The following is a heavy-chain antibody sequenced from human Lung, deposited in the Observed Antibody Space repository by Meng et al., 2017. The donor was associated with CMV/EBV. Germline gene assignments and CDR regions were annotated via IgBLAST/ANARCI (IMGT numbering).Heavy chain of an antibody. CDR3: ARDNEDPEGYQLLYKRESWFNP. D-gene: IGHD2-2*02. CDR1: GYTFTSYY. V-gene: IGHV1-46*01. J-gene: IGHJ5*02. Sequence: SXXVSXKASGYTFTSYYMHWVRQAPGQGLEWMGIINPSGGSTSYAQKFQGRVTMTRDTSTSTVYMELSSLRSEDTAVYYCARDNEDPEGYQLLYKRESWFNPWGQGTLVTVSS. CDR2: INPSGGST.